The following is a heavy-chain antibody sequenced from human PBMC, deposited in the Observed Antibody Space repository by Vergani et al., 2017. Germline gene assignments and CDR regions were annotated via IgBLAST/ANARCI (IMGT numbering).Heavy chain of an antibody. CDR2: IGRGGDT. Sequence: ELQLVESGGGLVQPGGSLRLSCAASGFTFSTSDMHWVRQPTGKGLEWVSAIGRGGDTYYADSVKGRFTISRDNAKNSLFLQMNSLRAEDTAVYYCVREETFYDSVSDYLAGYFDHWGQGALVTVSS. V-gene: IGHV3-13*01. CDR1: GFTFSTSD. CDR3: VREETFYDSVSDYLAGYFDH. J-gene: IGHJ4*02. D-gene: IGHD3-3*01.